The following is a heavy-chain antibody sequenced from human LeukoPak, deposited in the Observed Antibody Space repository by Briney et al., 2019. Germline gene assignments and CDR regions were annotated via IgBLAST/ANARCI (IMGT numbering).Heavy chain of an antibody. CDR3: ARETSQKGAHYMDV. D-gene: IGHD3-16*01. Sequence: ASETLSLTCAVYGGSFSGYYWSWIRQPPGKGLEWIGNIYYSGYTTYSPSLRSRVTISVDTSKNQFSLKLSSVTAADTAVYYCARETSQKGAHYMDVWGKGTTITISS. J-gene: IGHJ6*03. CDR1: GGSFSGYY. CDR2: IYYSGYT. V-gene: IGHV4-59*01.